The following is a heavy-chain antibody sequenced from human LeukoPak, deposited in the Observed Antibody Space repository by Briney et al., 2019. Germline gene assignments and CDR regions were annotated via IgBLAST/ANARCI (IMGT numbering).Heavy chain of an antibody. CDR3: ARHDDIGLFQHGMDV. CDR2: IYYNGYT. Sequence: SETLSLTCTVSGGSISSYFWSWIRQPPGKGLEWIGYIYYNGYTIYSLSLESRVTISVDTSKNQFSVRLSSVTAADTAVYYCARHDDIGLFQHGMDVWGQGTTVTVSS. J-gene: IGHJ6*02. D-gene: IGHD1-1*01. V-gene: IGHV4-59*08. CDR1: GGSISSYF.